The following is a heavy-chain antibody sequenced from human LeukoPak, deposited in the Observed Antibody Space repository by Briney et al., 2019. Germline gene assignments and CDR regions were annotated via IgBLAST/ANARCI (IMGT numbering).Heavy chain of an antibody. V-gene: IGHV4-38-2*01. Sequence: SETLSLTCAVSGYSISSGYYWGWIRQPPGKGLEWIGSIYHSGSTYYNPSLKSRVTISVDTSKNQFSLKLSSVTAADTAVYYCARGLAGYSGGDDAFDTWGQGTMVTVSS. D-gene: IGHD6-19*01. CDR2: IYHSGST. J-gene: IGHJ3*02. CDR1: GYSISSGYY. CDR3: ARGLAGYSGGDDAFDT.